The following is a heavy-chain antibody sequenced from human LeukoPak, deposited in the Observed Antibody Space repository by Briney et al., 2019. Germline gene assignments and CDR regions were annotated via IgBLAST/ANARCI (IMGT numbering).Heavy chain of an antibody. D-gene: IGHD4-11*01. Sequence: ASVKVSCKASGYTFTSYGISWVRQAPGQGLEWMGWISAYNGNTNYAQKLQGRVTMTTDTSTSTAYMELRSLRSDDTAVYYCARDHWPARATVTIFDYWGQGTLVTVSS. CDR2: ISAYNGNT. CDR3: ARDHWPARATVTIFDY. CDR1: GYTFTSYG. V-gene: IGHV1-18*01. J-gene: IGHJ4*02.